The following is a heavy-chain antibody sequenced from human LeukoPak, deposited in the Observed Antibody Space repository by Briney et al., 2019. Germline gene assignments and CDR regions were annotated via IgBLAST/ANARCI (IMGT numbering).Heavy chain of an antibody. J-gene: IGHJ6*03. CDR1: GASISSSSYY. CDR3: ARQGPYYYYYYMDV. V-gene: IGHV4-39*01. CDR2: IYYSGST. Sequence: SETLSLTCTVAGASISSSSYYWGWIRQPPGKGLEWIGSIYYSGSTYYNPSLKSRVTISVDTSKNQFSLKLSSVTAADTAVYYCARQGPYYYYYYMDVWGKGTTVTISS.